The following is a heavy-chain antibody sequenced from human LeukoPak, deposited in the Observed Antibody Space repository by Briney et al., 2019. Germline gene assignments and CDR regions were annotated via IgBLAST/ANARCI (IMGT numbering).Heavy chain of an antibody. D-gene: IGHD3-10*01. Sequence: PGGSLRLSCAASRFTFSNYNMNWVRQAPGKGLEWVSYISSGSSTIYYTDSVKGRFIISRYNAKNSLYLQMNSLRAEDTAVYYCARDMDPYYFDYWSQGTLVTVSS. V-gene: IGHV3-48*01. CDR1: RFTFSNYN. J-gene: IGHJ4*02. CDR3: ARDMDPYYFDY. CDR2: ISSGSSTI.